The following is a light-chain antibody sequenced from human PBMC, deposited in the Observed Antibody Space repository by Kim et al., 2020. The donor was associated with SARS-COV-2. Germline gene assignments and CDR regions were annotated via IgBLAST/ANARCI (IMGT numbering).Light chain of an antibody. CDR1: ALQKQY. V-gene: IGLV3-25*03. Sequence: VSPGQTARITCSGDALQKQYAYWYQQKPGQAPVLMIYKDSERPSGIPERFSGSSSGTTVTLTISGVQAEDEADYYCQSADSSGTYVFGTGTKVTVL. J-gene: IGLJ1*01. CDR2: KDS. CDR3: QSADSSGTYV.